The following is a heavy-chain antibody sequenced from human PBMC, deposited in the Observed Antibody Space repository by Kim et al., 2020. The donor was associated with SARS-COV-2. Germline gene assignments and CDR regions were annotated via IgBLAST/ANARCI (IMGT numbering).Heavy chain of an antibody. V-gene: IGHV3-23*01. J-gene: IGHJ4*02. CDR1: GFTFSSYA. CDR3: AKDTGSRSLDY. CDR2: IGGSGYHT. Sequence: GGSLRLSCAASGFTFSSYAMNWVRQAPGKGLEWVSVIGGSGYHTYYADSVKGRFTISRDNSKNTLFLQMNSLRAEDTAIYYCAKDTGSRSLDYWGQGTLLTVSS. D-gene: IGHD2-15*01.